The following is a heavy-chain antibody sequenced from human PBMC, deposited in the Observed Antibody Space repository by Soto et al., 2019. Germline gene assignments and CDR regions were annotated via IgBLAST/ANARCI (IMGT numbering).Heavy chain of an antibody. V-gene: IGHV3-49*04. CDR3: TRDSPPKWIAAARFDY. D-gene: IGHD6-13*01. Sequence: GGSLRLSCTASGFTFGDYAMSWVRQAPGKGLEWVGFIRSKAYGGTTEYAASVKGRFTISRDDSKSIAYLQMNSLKTEDTAVYYCTRDSPPKWIAAARFDYWGQGTLVTVSS. CDR1: GFTFGDYA. CDR2: IRSKAYGGTT. J-gene: IGHJ4*02.